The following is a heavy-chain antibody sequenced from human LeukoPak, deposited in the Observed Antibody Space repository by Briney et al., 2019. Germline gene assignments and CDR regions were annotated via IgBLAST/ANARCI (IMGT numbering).Heavy chain of an antibody. J-gene: IGHJ4*02. CDR1: GYTFTGYY. CDR2: INPSGGST. Sequence: ASVKVSCKASGYTFTGYYMHWVRQAPGQGLEWMGIINPSGGSTSYAQKFQGRVTMTRDMSTSTVYMELSSLRSEDTAVYYCARESIAAAGTPNFDYWGQGTLVTVSS. V-gene: IGHV1-46*01. D-gene: IGHD6-13*01. CDR3: ARESIAAAGTPNFDY.